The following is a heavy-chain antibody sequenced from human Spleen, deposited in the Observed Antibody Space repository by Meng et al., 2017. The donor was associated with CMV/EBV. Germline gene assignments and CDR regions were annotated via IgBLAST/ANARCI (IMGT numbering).Heavy chain of an antibody. D-gene: IGHD5-18*01. V-gene: IGHV4-39*07. CDR2: IKHSGST. CDR1: GGSISSSSYC. J-gene: IGHJ4*02. CDR3: ARDLSGYSYEYYFDY. Sequence: QLQLMDAGPELVKPAGNLSLTCTVSGGSISSSSYCWGGIRQPPGKVLEWIGEIKHSGSTNYTPSLKCRVTISVDTSKNQFSLKLSSVSAADTAVYYCARDLSGYSYEYYFDYWGQGTLVTVSS.